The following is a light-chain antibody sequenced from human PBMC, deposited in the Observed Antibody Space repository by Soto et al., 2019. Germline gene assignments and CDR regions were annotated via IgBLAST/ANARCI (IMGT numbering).Light chain of an antibody. J-gene: IGKJ4*01. CDR2: DTS. Sequence: EVVLTQSPATLSLSPGESATLSCRASQSVSNFLAWYQQKPGQAPRHLIYDTSDRAAGIPARFSGSGSGTDFTLTIGSLEPEDFAVYYCQQRSNWPLTFGGGTKVDIK. V-gene: IGKV3-11*01. CDR1: QSVSNF. CDR3: QQRSNWPLT.